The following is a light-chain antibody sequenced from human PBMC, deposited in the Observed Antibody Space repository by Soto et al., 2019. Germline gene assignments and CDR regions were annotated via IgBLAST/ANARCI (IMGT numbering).Light chain of an antibody. CDR3: QQYYNWTPIT. V-gene: IGKV3-15*01. J-gene: IGKJ5*01. CDR1: QSVSSS. CDR2: GAS. Sequence: EIVMTQSPATLSVSPGERATLSCRASQSVSSSLAWYQQRPGQAPRLLIYGASTRATGVPARFSGSGSGTEFTLTISSLQSEDFAVYYCQQYYNWTPITFGQGTRLDIK.